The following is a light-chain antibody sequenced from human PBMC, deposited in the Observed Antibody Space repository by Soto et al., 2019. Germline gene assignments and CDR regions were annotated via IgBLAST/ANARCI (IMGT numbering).Light chain of an antibody. CDR2: GNT. J-gene: IGLJ2*01. CDR1: TSNIGAGYD. CDR3: QSYDSSLTVV. V-gene: IGLV1-40*01. Sequence: QSLLTQPPSVSGALGQRVTISCSGTTSNIGAGYDVHWYQQFPGTTPKFLIYGNTNRPSGVPDRFSASKSGTSASLDITGLQAEDEAEYFCQSYDSSLTVVFGGGTKLTVL.